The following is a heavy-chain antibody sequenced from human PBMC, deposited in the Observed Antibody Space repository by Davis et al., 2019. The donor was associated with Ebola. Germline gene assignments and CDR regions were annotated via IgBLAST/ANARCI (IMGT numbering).Heavy chain of an antibody. Sequence: GGSLRLSCAASGFTFSSDGMHWVRQAPGKGLEWVAVIWYDGSNKYYADSVKGRFTISRDNSKNTLYLQMNSLRAEDTAVYYCARGSYGYDYYYGMDVWGQGTTVTVSS. CDR2: IWYDGSNK. CDR1: GFTFSSDG. CDR3: ARGSYGYDYYYGMDV. J-gene: IGHJ6*02. V-gene: IGHV3-33*01. D-gene: IGHD5-18*01.